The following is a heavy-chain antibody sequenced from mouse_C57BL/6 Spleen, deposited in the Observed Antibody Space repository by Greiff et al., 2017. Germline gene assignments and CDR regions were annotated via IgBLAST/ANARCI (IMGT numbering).Heavy chain of an antibody. Sequence: VQLQQSGPELVKPGASVKIPCKASGYTFTDYNMDWVKQSHGKSLEWIGDITPNNGGTIYNQKFKGKATFTVDKSSSTAYMELRSLTAEDTTVYYCARVGDYNGYYEYVDVWGTGTTVTVSS. CDR2: ITPNNGGT. D-gene: IGHD2-3*01. V-gene: IGHV1-18*01. CDR3: ARVGDYNGYYEYVDV. CDR1: GYTFTDYN. J-gene: IGHJ1*03.